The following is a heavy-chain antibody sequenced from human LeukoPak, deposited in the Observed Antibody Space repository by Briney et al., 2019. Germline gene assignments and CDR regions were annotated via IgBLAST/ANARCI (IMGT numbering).Heavy chain of an antibody. Sequence: SETLSLTCTVSGGSISSSSYYWGWIRQPPGKGLEWIGSIYYSGSTYYNPSLKSRVTISVDTSKNQFSLKLSSVTAADTAVYYCARDSNYYGMDVWGQGTTVTVSS. CDR1: GGSISSSSYY. CDR3: ARDSNYYGMDV. CDR2: IYYSGST. V-gene: IGHV4-39*07. J-gene: IGHJ6*02. D-gene: IGHD2-2*01.